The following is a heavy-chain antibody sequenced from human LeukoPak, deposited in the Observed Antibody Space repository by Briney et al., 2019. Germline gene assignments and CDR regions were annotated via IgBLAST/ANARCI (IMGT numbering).Heavy chain of an antibody. Sequence: ASVKVSCKASGYTFTSYDISWVRQAPGQGLEWMGGIIPIFGTANYAQKFQGRVTITTDESTSTAYMELSSLRSEDTAVYYCARQDSGYDRNWFDPWGQGTLVTVSS. V-gene: IGHV1-69*05. CDR2: IIPIFGTA. CDR1: GYTFTSYD. CDR3: ARQDSGYDRNWFDP. D-gene: IGHD5-12*01. J-gene: IGHJ5*02.